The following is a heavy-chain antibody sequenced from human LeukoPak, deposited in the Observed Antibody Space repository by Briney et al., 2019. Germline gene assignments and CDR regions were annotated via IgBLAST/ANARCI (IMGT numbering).Heavy chain of an antibody. Sequence: GGSLRLSCAASGFTFSSYSMNWVRQAPGKGLEWVSSISSSSSYIYYADSVKGRFTISRDNAKNSLYLQMNSLRAEDTAVYYCARIPAGVGLGILPTYWYFDLWGRGTLVTVSS. J-gene: IGHJ2*01. V-gene: IGHV3-21*01. CDR2: ISSSSSYI. CDR3: ARIPAGVGLGILPTYWYFDL. D-gene: IGHD7-27*01. CDR1: GFTFSSYS.